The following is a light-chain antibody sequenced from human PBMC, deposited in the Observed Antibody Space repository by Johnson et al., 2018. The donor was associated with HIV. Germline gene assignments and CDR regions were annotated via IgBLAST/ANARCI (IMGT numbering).Light chain of an antibody. CDR2: DNN. CDR3: GTWDSSLSEGV. V-gene: IGLV1-51*01. J-gene: IGLJ1*01. CDR1: SSNIGNNY. Sequence: QFVLTQPPSVSAAPGQRVTISCSGSSSNIGNNYVSWYQQLPGTAPKLLIYDNNKRPSGIPDRFSGSKSGTSSTLGVPGLPPGDEADYYCGTWDSSLSEGVFGTGTKVTVL.